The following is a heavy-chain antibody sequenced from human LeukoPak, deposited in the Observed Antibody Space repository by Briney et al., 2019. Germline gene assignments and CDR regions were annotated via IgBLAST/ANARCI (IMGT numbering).Heavy chain of an antibody. CDR2: ISSSSSTI. J-gene: IGHJ4*02. V-gene: IGHV3-48*01. D-gene: IGHD6-6*01. CDR3: ARDLYASSGLPDY. CDR1: GFTFSSYS. Sequence: PGGSLRLSCAASGFTFSSYSMHWVRQAPGKGLEGVSYISSSSSTIYHADSVKGRFTISRDNDKNSLYLQMNSLRAEDTAVYYCARDLYASSGLPDYWGQGTLVTVSS.